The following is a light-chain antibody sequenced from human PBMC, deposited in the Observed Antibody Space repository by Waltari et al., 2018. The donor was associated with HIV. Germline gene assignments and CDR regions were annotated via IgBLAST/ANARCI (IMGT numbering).Light chain of an antibody. J-gene: IGLJ2*01. CDR1: SSDVGGYNY. Sequence: QSALTQPPSASGSPGQSVTISCTGTSSDVGGYNYVSWHQQHPGKAPKLMIYEVSKRPSGVPDRFSGSKSGNTASLTVSGLQAEDEADYYCSSYAGSNILFGGGTKLTVL. CDR3: SSYAGSNIL. V-gene: IGLV2-8*01. CDR2: EVS.